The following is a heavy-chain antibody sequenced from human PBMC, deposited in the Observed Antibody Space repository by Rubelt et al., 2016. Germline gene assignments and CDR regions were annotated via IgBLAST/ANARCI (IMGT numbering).Heavy chain of an antibody. CDR2: IYYSGST. CDR3: ARDRSPNWFDP. J-gene: IGHJ5*02. CDR1: GGSISSSSYY. V-gene: IGHV4-39*07. D-gene: IGHD3-10*01. Sequence: QLQLQESGPGLVKPSETLSLTCTVSGGSISSSSYYWGWIRQPPGKGLEWIGSIYYSGSTYDNPPRKRRVTISVDTSKNQFSLKLSSVTAADTAVYYCARDRSPNWFDPWGQGTLVTVSS.